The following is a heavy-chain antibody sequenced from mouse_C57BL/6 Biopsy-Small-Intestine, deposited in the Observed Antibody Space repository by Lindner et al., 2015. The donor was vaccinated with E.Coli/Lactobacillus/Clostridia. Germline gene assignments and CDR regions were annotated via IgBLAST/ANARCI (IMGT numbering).Heavy chain of an antibody. D-gene: IGHD1-1*01. Sequence: VQLQESGGGLVKPGGSLKLSCAASGFTFSDYGMHWVRQAPEKGLEWAAYISSGSSTIYYADTVKGRFTISRDNAKNTLFLQMTSLRSEDTAMYYCARSSSYDYFDYWGQGTTLTVSS. CDR3: ARSSSYDYFDY. CDR2: ISSGSSTI. CDR1: GFTFSDYG. J-gene: IGHJ2*01. V-gene: IGHV5-17*01.